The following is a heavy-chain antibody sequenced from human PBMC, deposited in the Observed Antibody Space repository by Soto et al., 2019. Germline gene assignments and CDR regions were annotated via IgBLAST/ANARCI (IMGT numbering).Heavy chain of an antibody. D-gene: IGHD2-15*01. CDR3: ARSVVATTLTDY. CDR1: GGTFSSYT. CDR2: IIPILGIA. Sequence: QVQLVQSGAEVKKPGSSVKDSCKASGGTFSSYTISWVRQAPGQGLEWMGRIIPILGIANYAQKFQGRVTITADKFTSTAYRGLSSLRSEDTAVYYCARSVVATTLTDYWGQGTLVTVSS. J-gene: IGHJ4*02. V-gene: IGHV1-69*02.